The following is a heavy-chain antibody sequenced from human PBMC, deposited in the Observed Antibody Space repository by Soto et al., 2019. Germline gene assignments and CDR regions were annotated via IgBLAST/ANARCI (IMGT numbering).Heavy chain of an antibody. J-gene: IGHJ6*02. D-gene: IGHD3-10*01. CDR3: ASDSWRARFGSGSYYYYYGMDV. Sequence: ASVKVSCKASGGTFSSYAISWVRQAPGQGLEWMGGIIPIFGTANYAQKFQGRVTITADESTSTAYMELSSLRSEDTAVYYCASDSWRARFGSGSYYYYYGMDVWGQGTTVTVSS. V-gene: IGHV1-69*13. CDR2: IIPIFGTA. CDR1: GGTFSSYA.